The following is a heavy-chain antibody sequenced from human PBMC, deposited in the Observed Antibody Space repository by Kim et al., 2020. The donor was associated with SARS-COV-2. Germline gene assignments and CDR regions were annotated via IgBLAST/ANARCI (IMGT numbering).Heavy chain of an antibody. CDR3: SREPYTITGTTGRFDY. Sequence: GGSLRLSCAASGFTFSSYAMHWVRQAPGKGLEWVAVISYDGSNKYYADSVKGRFTISRDNSKNTLYLQMNSLRAEDTAVYYCSREPYTITGTTGRFDYWGQGTLVTVSS. V-gene: IGHV3-30-3*01. J-gene: IGHJ4*02. CDR1: GFTFSSYA. CDR2: ISYDGSNK. D-gene: IGHD1-7*01.